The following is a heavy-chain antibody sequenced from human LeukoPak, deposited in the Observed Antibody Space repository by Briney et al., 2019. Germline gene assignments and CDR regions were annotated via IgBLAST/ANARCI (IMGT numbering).Heavy chain of an antibody. CDR1: GGSISSYY. CDR3: ARDPDYYDSSGYDWYFDL. D-gene: IGHD3-22*01. Sequence: SETLSLTCTVSGGSISSYYWSWIRQPPGKGLEWIGYIYYSGSTNYNPSLKSRVTISADTSKNQFSLKLSSVTAADTAVYYCARDPDYYDSSGYDWYFDLWGRSTLVTVSS. V-gene: IGHV4-59*01. J-gene: IGHJ2*01. CDR2: IYYSGST.